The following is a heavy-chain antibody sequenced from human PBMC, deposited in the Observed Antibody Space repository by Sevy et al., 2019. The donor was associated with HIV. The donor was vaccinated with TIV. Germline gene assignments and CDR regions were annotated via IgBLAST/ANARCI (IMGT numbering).Heavy chain of an antibody. CDR2: ISSSSSYI. CDR3: ARGLTTVDSARFDY. CDR1: GLTFSSYS. D-gene: IGHD4-17*01. J-gene: IGHJ4*02. Sequence: GGSLRLSCAASGLTFSSYSMHWVRQAPGKGLEWVSSISSSSSYIYYADSMKGRFTIFRDNAKNSLYLKMNSLRVEDTAVYYCARGLTTVDSARFDYWGQGTLVTVSS. V-gene: IGHV3-21*01.